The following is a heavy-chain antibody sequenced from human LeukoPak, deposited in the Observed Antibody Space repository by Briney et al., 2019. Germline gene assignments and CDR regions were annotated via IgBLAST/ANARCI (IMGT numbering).Heavy chain of an antibody. CDR3: ARHRAYSSSSPFDY. J-gene: IGHJ4*02. CDR2: IYYTGST. Sequence: SQTLSLTCTVSGGSISSGGYYWSWIRQHPGKGLEWIGYIYYTGSTNYNPSLKSRVTMFVDMSKNQFSLRLSSVTAADTAVYYCARHRAYSSSSPFDYWGQGTLVTVSS. CDR1: GGSISSGGYY. V-gene: IGHV4-31*03. D-gene: IGHD6-6*01.